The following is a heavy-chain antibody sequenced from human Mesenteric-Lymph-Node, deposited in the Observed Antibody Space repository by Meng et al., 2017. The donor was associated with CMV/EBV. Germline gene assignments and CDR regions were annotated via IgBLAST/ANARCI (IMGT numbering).Heavy chain of an antibody. CDR2: INQSGST. J-gene: IGHJ4*02. V-gene: IGHV4-34*01. CDR3: ARYSSTWLTKYYFDY. Sequence: SETLSLTCAVYGGSFSGYYWSWIRQPPGKGLEWIGEINQSGSTKYNPSLKSRVTISVDTSKNQFSLKLSSVTAADTALYYCARYSSTWLTKYYFDYWGQGTLVTVSS. CDR1: GGSFSGYY. D-gene: IGHD6-13*01.